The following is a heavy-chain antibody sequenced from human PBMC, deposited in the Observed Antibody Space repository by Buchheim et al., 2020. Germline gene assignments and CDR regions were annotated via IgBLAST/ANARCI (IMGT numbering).Heavy chain of an antibody. D-gene: IGHD3-22*01. CDR3: ARSQYDSSGYFTS. Sequence: QVQLVESGGGVVQPGRSLRLSCAASGFTFSSYAMHWVRQAPGKGLEWVAVISYDGSNKYYADSVKGRFTISSDNSKNTLYLQMNSLRAEDTAVYYCARSQYDSSGYFTSWGQGTL. J-gene: IGHJ4*02. CDR1: GFTFSSYA. CDR2: ISYDGSNK. V-gene: IGHV3-30*04.